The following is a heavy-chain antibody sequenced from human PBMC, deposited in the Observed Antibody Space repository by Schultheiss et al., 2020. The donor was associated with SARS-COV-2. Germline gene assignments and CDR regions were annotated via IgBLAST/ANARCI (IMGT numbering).Heavy chain of an antibody. Sequence: SVKVSCKASGGTFSSYAISWVRQAPGQGLEWMGGIIPIFGTANYAQKFQGRVTITADESTSTAYMELSSLRSEDTAVYYCASLGITIFGVVSEGEGMDVWGQGTTVTVSS. V-gene: IGHV1-69*13. CDR1: GGTFSSYA. CDR2: IIPIFGTA. D-gene: IGHD3-3*01. CDR3: ASLGITIFGVVSEGEGMDV. J-gene: IGHJ6*02.